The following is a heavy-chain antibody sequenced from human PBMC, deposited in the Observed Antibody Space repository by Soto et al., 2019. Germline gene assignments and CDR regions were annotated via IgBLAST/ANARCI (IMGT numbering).Heavy chain of an antibody. J-gene: IGHJ5*02. CDR2: IIPIFGTA. Sequence: SVKVSCKASGGTFSSYAISWVRQAPGQGLEWMGGIIPIFGTANYAQKFQGRVTITADKSTSTAYMELSSLRSEDTAVYYCASYYDSSGFFDPWGQGTLVTVSS. D-gene: IGHD3-22*01. CDR1: GGTFSSYA. V-gene: IGHV1-69*06. CDR3: ASYYDSSGFFDP.